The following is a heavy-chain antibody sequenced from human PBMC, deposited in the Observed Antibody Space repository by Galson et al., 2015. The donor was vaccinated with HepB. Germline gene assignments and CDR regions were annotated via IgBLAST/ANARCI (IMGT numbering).Heavy chain of an antibody. CDR3: AKVVLAFGNDADFDY. J-gene: IGHJ4*02. D-gene: IGHD4-23*01. V-gene: IGHV3-30*18. Sequence: SLRLSCAASGFTFSSYAMHWVRQTPGKGLEWVAVISFDGSDKYYADSVKGRFTISRDTSKNTVYLQMNSLRAEDTAVYFCAKVVLAFGNDADFDYWGQGTLVTVSS. CDR2: ISFDGSDK. CDR1: GFTFSSYA.